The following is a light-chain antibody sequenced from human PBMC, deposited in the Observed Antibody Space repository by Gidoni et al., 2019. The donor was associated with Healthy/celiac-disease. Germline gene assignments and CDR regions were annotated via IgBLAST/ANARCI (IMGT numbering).Light chain of an antibody. J-gene: IGKJ3*01. V-gene: IGKV3-11*01. CDR3: QQRSNWPQFFT. CDR1: QSVSSY. Sequence: EIVLTQSPATLSLSPGERATLSCRASQSVSSYLAWYQQKPGQAPRLLIYDASNRATGIPARFSGSGSGTDFTLTISSLEPEDFAVYYCQQRSNWPQFFTFGPGTKVDIK. CDR2: DAS.